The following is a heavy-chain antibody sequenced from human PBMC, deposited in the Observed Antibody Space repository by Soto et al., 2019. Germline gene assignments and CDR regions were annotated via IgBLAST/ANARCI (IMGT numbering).Heavy chain of an antibody. D-gene: IGHD1-26*01. V-gene: IGHV4-4*02. CDR3: AREPLVGAHNWFDP. Sequence: SETLSLTCAVSGGSISSSNWWSWVRQPPGKGLEWIGEIYHSGSTNYNPSLKSRVTISVDKSKNQFSLKLSSVTAADTAVYYCAREPLVGAHNWFDPWAQGTLVTVSS. J-gene: IGHJ5*02. CDR2: IYHSGST. CDR1: GGSISSSNW.